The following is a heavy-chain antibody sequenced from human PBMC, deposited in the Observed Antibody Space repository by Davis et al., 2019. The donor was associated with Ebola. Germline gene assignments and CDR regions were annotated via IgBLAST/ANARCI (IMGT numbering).Heavy chain of an antibody. D-gene: IGHD2-15*01. J-gene: IGHJ6*04. Sequence: SETLSLTCTVSGGSISSYYWSWIWQPPGKGLEWIGYIYYSGSTNYNPSLKRRATISVDTSNNQFFLRLTSVTAADTAVYYCASGGVVVVTPYHYYGMDVWGKGTTVTVSS. CDR2: IYYSGST. CDR1: GGSISSYY. CDR3: ASGGVVVVTPYHYYGMDV. V-gene: IGHV4-59*01.